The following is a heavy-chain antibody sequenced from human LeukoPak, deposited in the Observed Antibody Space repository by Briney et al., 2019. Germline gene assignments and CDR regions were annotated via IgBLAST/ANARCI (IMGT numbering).Heavy chain of an antibody. D-gene: IGHD5/OR15-5a*01. CDR1: GFXFSSYG. J-gene: IGHJ6*02. Sequence: GGSLRLSCAASGFXFSSYGIHWVRQAPGKGLEWVAVIWYDGSNKYYADSVKGRFTISRDKSKNTLYLQMNSLRAEDTGVYYCARGVGSVSYYGMDVWGQGTTVTVSS. CDR2: IWYDGSNK. CDR3: ARGVGSVSYYGMDV. V-gene: IGHV3-33*01.